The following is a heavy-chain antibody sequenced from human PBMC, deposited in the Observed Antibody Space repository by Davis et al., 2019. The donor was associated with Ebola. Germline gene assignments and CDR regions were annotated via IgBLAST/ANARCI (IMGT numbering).Heavy chain of an antibody. CDR3: ARTGYYGSGSYYYYYYGMDV. CDR2: INHSGST. J-gene: IGHJ6*02. CDR1: GGSFSGYY. V-gene: IGHV4-34*01. D-gene: IGHD3-10*01. Sequence: SETLSLTCAVYGGSFSGYYWSWIRQPPGKGLEWIGEINHSGSTNYNPSLKSRVTISVDTSKNQFSLKLSSVTAADTAVYYCARTGYYGSGSYYYYYYGMDVWGQGTTVTVSS.